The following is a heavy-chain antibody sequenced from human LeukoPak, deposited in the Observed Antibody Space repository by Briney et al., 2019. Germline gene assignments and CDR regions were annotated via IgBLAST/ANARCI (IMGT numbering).Heavy chain of an antibody. V-gene: IGHV3-23*01. J-gene: IGHJ4*02. CDR3: ARHSDILTGYYNPNFDY. Sequence: GGSLRLSCAASGFTFSSYAMSWVRQPPGKGLEWVSAISGSGGSTYYADSVKGRFTISRDNSKNTLYLQMNSLRAEDTAVYYCARHSDILTGYYNPNFDYWGQGTLVTVSS. D-gene: IGHD3-9*01. CDR1: GFTFSSYA. CDR2: ISGSGGST.